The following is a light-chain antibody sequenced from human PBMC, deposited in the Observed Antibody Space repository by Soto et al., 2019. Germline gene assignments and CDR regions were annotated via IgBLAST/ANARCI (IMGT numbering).Light chain of an antibody. Sequence: QSALTQPASVSGSPGQSITISCTGTTSDVGGYNYVSWYQQHPGKVPQLLIHEVSNRPSGVSNRFSGSKSGNTASLTISGLQAEDEADYYCLSKASSISYVFGTGTKLTVL. J-gene: IGLJ1*01. CDR2: EVS. CDR3: LSKASSISYV. V-gene: IGLV2-14*01. CDR1: TSDVGGYNY.